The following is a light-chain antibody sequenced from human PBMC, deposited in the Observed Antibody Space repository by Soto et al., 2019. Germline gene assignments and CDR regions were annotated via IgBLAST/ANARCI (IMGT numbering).Light chain of an antibody. CDR1: NIGSKS. CDR2: YDN. V-gene: IGLV3-21*04. J-gene: IGLJ2*01. Sequence: SYELTQPPSVAVAPGETASITCGGNNIGSKSVHWYQQKPGQAPVLVIYYDNDRPSGIPERFSGSNSGNTATLTISRVEAGAEADYYCQVWDTGSDHLVFGGGTTLTVL. CDR3: QVWDTGSDHLV.